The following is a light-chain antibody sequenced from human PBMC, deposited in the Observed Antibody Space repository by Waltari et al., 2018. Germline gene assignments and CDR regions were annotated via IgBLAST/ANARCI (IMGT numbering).Light chain of an antibody. CDR1: SPNIGAGYD. CDR2: GNS. Sequence: QSVLTQPPSVSGAPGQRVTIPGTGSSPNIGAGYDGHWYQQLPGTAPKLLTYGNSNRPSGVPDRFSGSKSGTSASLAITGLQAEDEADYYCQSYDSSLSGSVFGGGTKLTVL. J-gene: IGLJ3*02. CDR3: QSYDSSLSGSV. V-gene: IGLV1-40*01.